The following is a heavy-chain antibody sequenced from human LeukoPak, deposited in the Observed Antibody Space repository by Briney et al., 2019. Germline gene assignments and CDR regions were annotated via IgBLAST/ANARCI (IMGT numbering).Heavy chain of an antibody. D-gene: IGHD6-25*01. Sequence: GGSLRLSCAASGFSFSDYNMNWVRQAPGKALEWVSSITTTGTYIFYGDSVKGRFTISRDNAKNSLYLQMNGLRAEDTAVYYCARVKIAAADYFDYWGQGALVTVSS. CDR2: ITTTGTYI. V-gene: IGHV3-21*04. CDR3: ARVKIAAADYFDY. CDR1: GFSFSDYN. J-gene: IGHJ4*02.